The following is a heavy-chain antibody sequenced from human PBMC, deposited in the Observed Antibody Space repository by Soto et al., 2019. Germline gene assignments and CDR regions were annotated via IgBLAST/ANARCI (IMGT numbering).Heavy chain of an antibody. CDR1: GFTFDDYG. V-gene: IGHV3-20*04. Sequence: GGSLRLSCAASGFTFDDYGMSWVRQAPGKGLEWVSGINWNGGSTGYADSVKGRFTISRDNAKNSLYLQMNSLRAEDTALYYCARDSLGGCSGGSCPGDPENYYYYYGMDVWGQGTTVTVSS. CDR3: ARDSLGGCSGGSCPGDPENYYYYYGMDV. J-gene: IGHJ6*02. CDR2: INWNGGST. D-gene: IGHD2-15*01.